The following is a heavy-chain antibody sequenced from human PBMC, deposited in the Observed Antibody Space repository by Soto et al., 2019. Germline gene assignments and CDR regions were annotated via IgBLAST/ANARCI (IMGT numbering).Heavy chain of an antibody. D-gene: IGHD6-19*01. CDR2: IDWNGKTL. V-gene: IGHV3-9*01. Sequence: EVKLVEAGGGLERPGRSLRLSCSASGFTFDDYVMHWVRLVPGRGLEWVAGIDWNGKTLAYAGTVTGRFTISRDNAKNSLHLQMTSLRDADTALYACVRDTGSGLAVAVFIHWGQGPPGNVSS. CDR3: VRDTGSGLAVAVFIH. CDR1: GFTFDDYV. J-gene: IGHJ4*02.